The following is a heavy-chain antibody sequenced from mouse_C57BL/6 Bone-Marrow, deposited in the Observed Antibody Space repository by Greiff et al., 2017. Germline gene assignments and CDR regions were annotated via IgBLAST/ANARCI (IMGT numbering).Heavy chain of an antibody. CDR3: ASFITTAVWYFDV. V-gene: IGHV1-80*01. D-gene: IGHD1-1*01. CDR2: IYPGDGDT. CDR1: GYAFSSYW. J-gene: IGHJ1*03. Sequence: VQLQQSGAELVKPGASVKISCKASGYAFSSYWMNWVKQRPGKGLEWIGQIYPGDGDTNYNGKFKGKATLTADKSSSTAYMQLSSLTSEDSAVYFCASFITTAVWYFDVWGTGTTVTVSS.